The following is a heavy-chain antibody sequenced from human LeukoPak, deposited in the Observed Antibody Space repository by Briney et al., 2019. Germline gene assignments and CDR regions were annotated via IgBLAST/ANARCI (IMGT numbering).Heavy chain of an antibody. CDR1: GYTFTSNY. CDR3: ARDQEGFDY. Sequence: ASVKVSCKASGYTFTSNYIHWVRQAPGQGLEWMGMIYPRDGSTSYAQKFQGRVTATRDTSTSTVHMELSGLRSEDTAAYYCARDQEGFDYWGQGTLVTVSS. V-gene: IGHV1-46*01. CDR2: IYPRDGST. J-gene: IGHJ4*02.